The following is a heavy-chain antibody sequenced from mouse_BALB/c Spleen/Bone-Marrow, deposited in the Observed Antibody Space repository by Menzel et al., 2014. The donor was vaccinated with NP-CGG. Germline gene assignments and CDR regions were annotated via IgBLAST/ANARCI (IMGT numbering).Heavy chain of an antibody. CDR2: INSNGGIT. J-gene: IGHJ1*01. CDR1: GFTFSSYG. Sequence: EGQRVESGGGLVQPGASLKLSCAASGFTFSSYGMSWVWQTPDQRLELVAMINSNGGITYYPATGKGRFAISRDNAKNTLYLQMSSLKSEDTAMYYCARDWGTYDGYYWYFDVWGAGTTVTVSS. V-gene: IGHV5-6-3*01. D-gene: IGHD2-3*01. CDR3: ARDWGTYDGYYWYFDV.